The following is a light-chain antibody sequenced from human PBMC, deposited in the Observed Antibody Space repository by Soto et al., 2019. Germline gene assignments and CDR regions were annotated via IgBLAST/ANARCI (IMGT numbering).Light chain of an antibody. CDR1: QSVSSY. CDR3: HQYNYWPT. CDR2: DAS. Sequence: EVVLTQSPATLSLSPGERATLSCRASQSVSSYLAWYQQKPGQPPRLLLYDASNRATGIPPTFSGSGSGTEFTLTISSLQSEDFAVYYCHQYNYWPTFGQGTKVDNK. V-gene: IGKV3-11*01. J-gene: IGKJ1*01.